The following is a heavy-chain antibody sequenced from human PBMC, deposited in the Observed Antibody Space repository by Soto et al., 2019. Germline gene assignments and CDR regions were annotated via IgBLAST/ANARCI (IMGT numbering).Heavy chain of an antibody. CDR3: ARDLRDFDY. V-gene: IGHV3-33*01. Sequence: QVQLVESGGGVVQPGRSLRLSCAASGFTFSSYGMHWVRQAPGKGLEWVAVIWYDGSNKYYADSVKGRFTISRDNSKNPLYLQMNSLRAEDTAVYYCARDLRDFDYWGQGTLVTVSS. J-gene: IGHJ4*02. CDR1: GFTFSSYG. CDR2: IWYDGSNK.